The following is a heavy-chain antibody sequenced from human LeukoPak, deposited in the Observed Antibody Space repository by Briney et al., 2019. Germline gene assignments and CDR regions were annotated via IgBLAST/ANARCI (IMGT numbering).Heavy chain of an antibody. J-gene: IGHJ5*02. Sequence: GGSLRLSCAASGFTFSSYGMSWVRQAPGKGLEWVSAISGSGGSTYYADSVKGRFTISRDNSKNTLYLQMNSLRAEDTAVYYCAKGERITIFGVVIAKGFDPWGQGTLVTVSS. CDR1: GFTFSSYG. D-gene: IGHD3-3*01. CDR2: ISGSGGST. V-gene: IGHV3-23*01. CDR3: AKGERITIFGVVIAKGFDP.